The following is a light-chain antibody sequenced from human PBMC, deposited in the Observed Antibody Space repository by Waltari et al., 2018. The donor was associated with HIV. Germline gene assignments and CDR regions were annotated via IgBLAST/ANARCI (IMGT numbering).Light chain of an antibody. J-gene: IGLJ2*01. Sequence: QSALTQPASVSGSPGQSTTISCTGPSSDVGRTDLFPWYQQHSGKAPKRMISEVTKRPSGVSDRFSGSKSGNTASLTISGLQAEDEGDYYCCSYAGTSSPVVFGGGTKLTVL. CDR2: EVT. CDR3: CSYAGTSSPVV. V-gene: IGLV2-23*02. CDR1: SSDVGRTDL.